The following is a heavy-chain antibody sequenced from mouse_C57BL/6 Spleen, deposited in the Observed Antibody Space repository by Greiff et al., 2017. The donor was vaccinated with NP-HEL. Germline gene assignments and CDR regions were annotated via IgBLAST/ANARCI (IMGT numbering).Heavy chain of an antibody. V-gene: IGHV1-19*01. CDR2: INPYNGGT. CDR1: GYTFTDYY. Sequence: VQLQQSGPVLVKPGASVKMSCKASGYTFTDYYMNWVKQSHGKSLEWIGVINPYNGGTSYNQKFKGKATLTVDKSSSTAYMELNSLTSEDSAVYYCARRGNWDQLYFDYWGQGTTLTVSS. D-gene: IGHD4-1*01. CDR3: ARRGNWDQLYFDY. J-gene: IGHJ2*01.